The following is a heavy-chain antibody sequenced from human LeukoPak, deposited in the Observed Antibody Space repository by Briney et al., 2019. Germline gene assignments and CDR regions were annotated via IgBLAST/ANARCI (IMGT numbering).Heavy chain of an antibody. J-gene: IGHJ4*02. V-gene: IGHV1-8*03. D-gene: IGHD2-2*01. CDR1: GYTFTSYD. Sequence: GASVKVSCKASGYTFTSYDINWVRQATGQGLEWMGWMNPNSGNTGYAQKFQGRVTITRNTSISTAYMELSSLRSEDTAVYYCARDGDPIVVVPTTMALGYWGQGTLVTVSS. CDR2: MNPNSGNT. CDR3: ARDGDPIVVVPTTMALGY.